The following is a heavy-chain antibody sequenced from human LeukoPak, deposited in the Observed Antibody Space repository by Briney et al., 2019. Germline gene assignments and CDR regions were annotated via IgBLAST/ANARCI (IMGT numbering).Heavy chain of an antibody. J-gene: IGHJ4*02. CDR3: ARDQTHFVY. CDR2: IDTTSGYI. Sequence: GGSLRLSCAASGFTFSSYNMNWVRQAPGKGLEWVSSIDTTSGYIHYADSMRGRFTISRDNAKNSLYLQMNSLRAEDTAVYYCARDQTHFVYWGQGTLVTVSS. V-gene: IGHV3-21*01. CDR1: GFTFSSYN.